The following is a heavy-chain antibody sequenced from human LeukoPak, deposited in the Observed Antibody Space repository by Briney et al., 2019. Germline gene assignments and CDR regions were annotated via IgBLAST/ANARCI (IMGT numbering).Heavy chain of an antibody. J-gene: IGHJ4*02. D-gene: IGHD3-9*01. V-gene: IGHV3-30-3*01. Sequence: GGSLRLSCVASGFSFSDSVIHWVRQAPGKGLEWVAVISDDGSNKYYADSVKGRFTISRDNSKNTLYLQMNSLRAEDTVVYYCARWTYYDILTGYYLSFDYWGQGTLVTVSS. CDR1: GFSFSDSV. CDR3: ARWTYYDILTGYYLSFDY. CDR2: ISDDGSNK.